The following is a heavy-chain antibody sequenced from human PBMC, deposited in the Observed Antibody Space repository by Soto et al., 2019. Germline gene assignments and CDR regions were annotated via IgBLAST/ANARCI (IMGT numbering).Heavy chain of an antibody. CDR1: GGSISSGGYY. Sequence: QVQLQESGPGLVKPSQTLSLTCTVSGGSISSGGYYWSWIRQAQGKGLEWIGYIYYSGSTYYNPSLKSRVTISVDTSKNQSSLKLSSVTAADTAVYYGARDRGGGVAFDPWGQATLVTVSS. CDR3: ARDRGGGVAFDP. D-gene: IGHD3-10*01. CDR2: IYYSGST. J-gene: IGHJ5*02. V-gene: IGHV4-31*03.